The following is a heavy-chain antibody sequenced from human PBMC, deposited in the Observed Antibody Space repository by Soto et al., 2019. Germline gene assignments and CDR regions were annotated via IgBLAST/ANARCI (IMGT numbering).Heavy chain of an antibody. J-gene: IGHJ5*02. CDR3: ARVAVGATNFDP. CDR2: IYHGGST. CDR1: GGSISSGGYS. V-gene: IGHV4-30-2*01. D-gene: IGHD1-26*01. Sequence: SETLSLTCAVSGGSISSGGYSWSWIRQPPGKGLEWIGYIYHGGSTYYNPSLKSRVTISVDRSKNQFSLKLSSVTAADTAVYYCARVAVGATNFDPWGQGTLVTV.